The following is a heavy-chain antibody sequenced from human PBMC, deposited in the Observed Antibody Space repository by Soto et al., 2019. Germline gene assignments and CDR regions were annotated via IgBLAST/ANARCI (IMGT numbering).Heavy chain of an antibody. J-gene: IGHJ4*02. CDR1: GGTFRNYP. V-gene: IGHV1-69*02. CDR2: IFPLTDIP. Sequence: QVQLVQSGTEVKKPGSSVKVSCKASGGTFRNYPINWVRQAPGQGLEWMGSIFPLTDIPDYAQNFQARLTISADKSTSTAYMELSSLTSDDTAMYLGARGPLVVLNYFESWGQGTLVTVSS. CDR3: ARGPLVVLNYFES.